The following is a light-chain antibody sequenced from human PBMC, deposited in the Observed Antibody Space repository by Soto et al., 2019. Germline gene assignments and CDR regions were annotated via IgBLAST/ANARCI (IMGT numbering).Light chain of an antibody. Sequence: QSVLTQPASVSWSPGQSITISCTGTSSDVGGYNYVSWYQQHPGKAPKLMIYDVSNRPSGVSNRFSGSKSGNTASLTISGLQAEDEADYYCSSYTSSSTPYVFGTGTKVT. J-gene: IGLJ1*01. CDR2: DVS. V-gene: IGLV2-14*01. CDR3: SSYTSSSTPYV. CDR1: SSDVGGYNY.